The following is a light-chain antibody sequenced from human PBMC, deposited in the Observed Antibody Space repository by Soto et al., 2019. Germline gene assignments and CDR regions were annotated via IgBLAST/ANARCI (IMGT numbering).Light chain of an antibody. CDR3: QQSYSTPQT. CDR1: HNIERW. Sequence: GDRVTITCRASHNIERWMAWYQQKPGKAPSLLIFDASTLHSGVPSRFSGSGSGTEFTLTISSLQPEDFATYYCQQSYSTPQTFGQGTKVDIK. V-gene: IGKV1-39*01. J-gene: IGKJ1*01. CDR2: DAS.